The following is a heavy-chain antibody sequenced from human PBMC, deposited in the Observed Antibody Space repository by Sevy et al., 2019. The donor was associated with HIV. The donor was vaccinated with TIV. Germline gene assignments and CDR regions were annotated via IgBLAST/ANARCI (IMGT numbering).Heavy chain of an antibody. J-gene: IGHJ4*02. D-gene: IGHD2-2*03. CDR1: GFIFSDYY. V-gene: IGHV3-11*01. Sequence: GGYLRLSCSGSGFIFSDYYMSWIRQAPGRGLEWVSYISGSGITYYAESVEGRFTISRDNARNSLYLQMNSLRADDTAVYYCARDPLLGIAREVARGGYWGQGNLVTVSS. CDR2: ISGSGIT. CDR3: ARDPLLGIAREVARGGY.